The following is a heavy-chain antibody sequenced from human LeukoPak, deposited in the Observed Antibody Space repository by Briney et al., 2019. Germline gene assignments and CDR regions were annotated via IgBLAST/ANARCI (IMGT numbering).Heavy chain of an antibody. V-gene: IGHV3-9*01. J-gene: IGHJ4*02. D-gene: IGHD3-22*01. CDR1: GFTFDDYA. CDR2: ISWNSGSI. CDR3: AKDNSDYYDSSGYYVN. Sequence: PGRSLRLSCAASGFTFDDYAMDWVRQAPGKGLEWVSGISWNSGSIGYADSVKGRFTISRDNAKNSLYLQMNSLRAEDTALYYCAKDNSDYYDSSGYYVNWGQGTLVTVSP.